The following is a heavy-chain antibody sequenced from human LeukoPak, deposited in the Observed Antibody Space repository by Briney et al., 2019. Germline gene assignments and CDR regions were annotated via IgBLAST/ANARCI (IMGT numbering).Heavy chain of an antibody. CDR3: ATGRPDYYDSSGYAIDY. D-gene: IGHD3-22*01. CDR1: GGTFSSYA. J-gene: IGHJ4*02. CDR2: IIPIFGTA. Sequence: SVKVSCKASGGTFSSYAISWVRQAPGQGLERMGGIIPIFGTANYAQKFQGRVTITADESTSTAYMELSSLRSEDTAVYYCATGRPDYYDSSGYAIDYWGQGTLVTVSS. V-gene: IGHV1-69*01.